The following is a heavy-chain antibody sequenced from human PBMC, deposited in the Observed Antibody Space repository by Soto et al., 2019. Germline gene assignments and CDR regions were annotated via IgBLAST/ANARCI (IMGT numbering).Heavy chain of an antibody. V-gene: IGHV3-23*01. J-gene: IGHJ4*02. CDR3: AKSLGEIHLWFEYDY. Sequence: EAQLLESGGGLVQPGGSLRLSCAASGFTFRNYAMTWVRQAPGKGLEWVSHISGSGGTTYYADSVKGRFTISRDNSKNTLYMQMNGLRGEDTAVYYCAKSLGEIHLWFEYDYWGQGTLVTVSS. CDR2: ISGSGGTT. CDR1: GFTFRNYA. D-gene: IGHD3-16*01.